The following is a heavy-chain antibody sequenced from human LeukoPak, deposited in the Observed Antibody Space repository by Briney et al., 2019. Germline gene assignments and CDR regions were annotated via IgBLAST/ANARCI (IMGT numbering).Heavy chain of an antibody. D-gene: IGHD3-3*01. CDR2: ISAYNGNT. CDR3: ARRRYYDFWSGYYAFDI. V-gene: IGHV1-18*01. Sequence: ASVKVSCKASGYTFTSYGISWVRHAPGQGLELMGWISAYNGNTNYAQKLQGRVTMTTDTSTSTAYMELRSLRSDDTAVYYCARRRYYDFWSGYYAFDIWGQGTMVTVSS. CDR1: GYTFTSYG. J-gene: IGHJ3*02.